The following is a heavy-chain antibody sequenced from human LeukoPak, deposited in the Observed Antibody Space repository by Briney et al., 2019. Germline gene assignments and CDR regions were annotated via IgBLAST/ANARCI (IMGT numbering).Heavy chain of an antibody. Sequence: SETLSLTCAVYGGSFSGYYWSWIRQPPGKGLEWIGEINHSGSTNYNPSLKSRVTISVDTSKNQFSLKLSSVTAADTAVYYCARARYSYGKPIDYWGQGTLVTVSS. CDR2: INHSGST. CDR1: GGSFSGYY. J-gene: IGHJ4*02. V-gene: IGHV4-34*01. D-gene: IGHD5-18*01. CDR3: ARARYSYGKPIDY.